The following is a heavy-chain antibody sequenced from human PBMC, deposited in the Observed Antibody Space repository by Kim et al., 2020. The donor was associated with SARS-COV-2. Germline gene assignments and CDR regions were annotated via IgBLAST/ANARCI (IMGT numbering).Heavy chain of an antibody. V-gene: IGHV3-30-3*01. J-gene: IGHJ4*02. Sequence: GGSLRLSCAASGFSLSSYSMHWVRQAPGKGLEWVALISHDGSNRYYADSVEGRLTISTDRSNNTLSLRLHSLRPEDTAVYYCTRGEDCSSGSCDSANDFDYWGQGTLVTVSS. CDR1: GFSLSSYS. CDR3: TRGEDCSSGSCDSANDFDY. D-gene: IGHD2-15*01. CDR2: ISHDGSNR.